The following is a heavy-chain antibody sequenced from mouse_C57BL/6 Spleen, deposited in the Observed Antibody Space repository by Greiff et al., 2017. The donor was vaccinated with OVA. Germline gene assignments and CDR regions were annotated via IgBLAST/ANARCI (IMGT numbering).Heavy chain of an antibody. CDR2: IDPSDSYT. V-gene: IGHV1-59*01. J-gene: IGHJ3*01. CDR3: SRESDGSSEGWFAY. CDR1: GYTFTSYW. Sequence: QVQLQQPGAELVRPGTSVKLSCKASGYTFTSYWMHWVKQRPGQGLEWIGGIDPSDSYTNYNPKFKGKATLTVDTSSSTAYMQLSSLTSEDSAVYDCSRESDGSSEGWFAYWGQGTLVTVSA. D-gene: IGHD1-1*01.